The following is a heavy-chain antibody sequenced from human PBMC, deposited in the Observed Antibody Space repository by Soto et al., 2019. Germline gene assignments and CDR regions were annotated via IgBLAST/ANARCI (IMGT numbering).Heavy chain of an antibody. D-gene: IGHD3-3*01. V-gene: IGHV3-33*01. CDR2: IWYDGSNK. CDR3: ARDFWRRGYGMDV. J-gene: IGHJ6*02. Sequence: QVQLVESGGGVVQPGRSLRLSCAASGFTFSSYGMHWVRQAPGKGLEWVAVIWYDGSNKYYADYVKGRFTITRDNSKTPLYLQMNSLRAEDTAVYYCARDFWRRGYGMDVWGQGTTVTVSS. CDR1: GFTFSSYG.